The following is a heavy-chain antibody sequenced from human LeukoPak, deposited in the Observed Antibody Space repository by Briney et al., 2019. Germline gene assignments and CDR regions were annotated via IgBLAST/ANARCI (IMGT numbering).Heavy chain of an antibody. D-gene: IGHD3-10*01. CDR3: ARGPMVRGVTDYYYYMDV. Sequence: PGGSLRLSCATSGFTLRDYDMHWVRQAPGKGLEWVSMTRYDGNNQFYVDSVKGRFTFSRDNSKNTLYLQMNGLRAEDTAVYYCARGPMVRGVTDYYYYMDVWGKGTTVTVSS. CDR1: GFTLRDYD. V-gene: IGHV3-30*02. CDR2: TRYDGNNQ. J-gene: IGHJ6*03.